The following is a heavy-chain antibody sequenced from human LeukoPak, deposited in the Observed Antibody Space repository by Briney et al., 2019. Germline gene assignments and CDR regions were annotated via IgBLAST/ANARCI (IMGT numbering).Heavy chain of an antibody. D-gene: IGHD5-18*01. CDR3: ARAVLDVDATMTNYYYYMDV. J-gene: IGHJ6*03. Sequence: PGGSLRLSCAASGFTFSSYAMSWVRQAPGKGLEWVSAISGSGGSTYYADSVKGRFTISRDNSKNTLYLQMNSLRAEDTAVYYCARAVLDVDATMTNYYYYMDVWGKGTTVTVSS. V-gene: IGHV3-23*01. CDR2: ISGSGGST. CDR1: GFTFSSYA.